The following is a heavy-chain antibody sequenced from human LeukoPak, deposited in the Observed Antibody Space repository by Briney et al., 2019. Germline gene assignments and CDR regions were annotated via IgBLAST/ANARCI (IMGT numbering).Heavy chain of an antibody. V-gene: IGHV3-30-3*01. J-gene: IGHJ6*02. CDR2: ISYDGSNK. Sequence: GGSLRLSCAASGFTFSSYAMHWVRQAPGKGLEWVAVISYDGSNKYYADSVKGRFTISRDNSKNTLYLQMNSLRAEDTAVYYCARDNYSSSWYYYYYYGMDVWGQGTTVTVSS. CDR3: ARDNYSSSWYYYYYYGMDV. D-gene: IGHD6-13*01. CDR1: GFTFSSYA.